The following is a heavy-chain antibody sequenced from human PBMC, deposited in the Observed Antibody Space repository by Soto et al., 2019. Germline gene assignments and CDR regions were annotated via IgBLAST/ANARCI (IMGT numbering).Heavy chain of an antibody. V-gene: IGHV3-23*01. CDR3: AXSIVVAYDYYYYYGMDV. J-gene: IGHJ6*02. Sequence: PGGSLRLSCAASGFTSSSYAMSWVRQAPGKGLEWVSAISGSGGSTYYADSVKGRFTISRDNSKNTLYLQMNSLRAKDTAVYYCAXSIVVAYDYYYYYGMDVWGQGTTVTVSS. D-gene: IGHD3-22*01. CDR2: ISGSGGST. CDR1: GFTSSSYA.